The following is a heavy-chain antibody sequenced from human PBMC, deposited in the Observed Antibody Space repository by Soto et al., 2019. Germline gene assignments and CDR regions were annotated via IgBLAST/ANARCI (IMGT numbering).Heavy chain of an antibody. J-gene: IGHJ6*02. CDR3: AASCVACGGFNYYGMDV. Sequence: SETLSLTCAVYGGSFSGYYWSWIRQHPGKGLEWIGYIYYSGSTYYNPSLKSRVTISVDTSKNQFSLKLFSVTAADTAVYYCAASCVACGGFNYYGMDVWGQGTTVTVSS. CDR2: IYYSGST. CDR1: GGSFSGYY. D-gene: IGHD5-12*01. V-gene: IGHV4-59*06.